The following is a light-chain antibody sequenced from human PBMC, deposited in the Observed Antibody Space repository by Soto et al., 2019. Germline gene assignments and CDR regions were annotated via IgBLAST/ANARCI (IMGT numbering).Light chain of an antibody. J-gene: IGLJ2*01. V-gene: IGLV2-14*01. CDR3: SSFTTSLTVV. CDR2: EVN. CDR1: SSDVGSYNY. Sequence: QSALTQPASVSGSPGQSITISCTGSSSDVGSYNYVSWYQQHPGKAPRLIIYEVNHRPSGVSNRFSGSKSGNMASLTITGLQAEDEADYYCSSFTTSLTVVFGGGTKLTVL.